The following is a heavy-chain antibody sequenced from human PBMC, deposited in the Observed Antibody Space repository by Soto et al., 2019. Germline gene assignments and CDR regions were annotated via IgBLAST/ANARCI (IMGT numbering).Heavy chain of an antibody. J-gene: IGHJ4*02. V-gene: IGHV3-48*02. CDR1: GFTFSDYG. Sequence: EVQLVESGGGLVQPGGSLRLSCVVSGFTFSDYGVNWVRQAPGKGLEWVSYISRGSDTIYYADAVKGRFTISRDNAKNSLFLQMNSLRDEDTALYYCARVSNTWEDDYWGQGTLVTVSS. CDR2: ISRGSDTI. CDR3: ARVSNTWEDDY. D-gene: IGHD1-26*01.